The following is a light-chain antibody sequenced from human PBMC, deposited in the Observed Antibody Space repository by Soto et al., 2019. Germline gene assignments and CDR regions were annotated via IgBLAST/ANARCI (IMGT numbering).Light chain of an antibody. J-gene: IGKJ4*01. CDR3: QQYYSSPLT. CDR2: WAS. V-gene: IGKV4-1*01. CDR1: QSLLDSSSNKNY. Sequence: DIVMTQSPDSLAVSLGERATINCKSSQSLLDSSSNKNYLAWYPQKTGQPPKLLIYWASTRESGVPDRFSGSGSGTDFTLTISSLQAEDAAVYYCQQYYSSPLTFGGGTRVEI.